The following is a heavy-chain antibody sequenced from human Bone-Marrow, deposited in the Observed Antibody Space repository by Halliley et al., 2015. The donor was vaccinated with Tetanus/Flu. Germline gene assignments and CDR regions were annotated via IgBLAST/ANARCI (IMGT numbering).Heavy chain of an antibody. V-gene: IGHV3-11*05. CDR3: VRDRASRDSYYYYGLDV. Sequence: FSSRSTNYITYADSVKGRFTISRDNANKPVLLQMNSLSAEDTAIYYCVRDRASRDSYYYYGLDVWGQGTTVIVSS. CDR2: SSRSTNYI. D-gene: IGHD2-21*01. J-gene: IGHJ6*02.